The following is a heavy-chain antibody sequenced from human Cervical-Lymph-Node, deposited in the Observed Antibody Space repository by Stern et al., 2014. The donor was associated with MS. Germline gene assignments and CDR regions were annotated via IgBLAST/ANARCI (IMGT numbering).Heavy chain of an antibody. CDR3: VKAATQLRFLEDYFDS. D-gene: IGHD3-3*01. J-gene: IGHJ4*02. CDR2: ISGRGDNT. CDR1: GFTFNSFA. V-gene: IGHV3-23*04. Sequence: EVQLVESGGGLVQPGGSLRLSCAASGFTFNSFAMIWVRQAPGKGLEWVSAISGRGDNTYYTDSVKGRFTISRDNSKNTLYLRMNSLRVDDTAVYYCVKAATQLRFLEDYFDSWVQGALVTVSS.